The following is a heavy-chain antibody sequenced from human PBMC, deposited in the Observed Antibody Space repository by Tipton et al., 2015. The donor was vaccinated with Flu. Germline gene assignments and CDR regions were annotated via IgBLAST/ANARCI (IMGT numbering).Heavy chain of an antibody. Sequence: TLSLSCTVSGVSVSTYYWTWIRQSPGKGLEWIGYLYSTGNSNYNPSLKSQVTISLDTSKNQFSLNLKSVTAADTAVYYCAEGDAYDSGGYHPHFDSWGQGKLVTVSS. J-gene: IGHJ4*02. CDR2: LYSTGNS. D-gene: IGHD3-22*01. CDR3: AEGDAYDSGGYHPHFDS. V-gene: IGHV4-59*02. CDR1: GVSVSTYY.